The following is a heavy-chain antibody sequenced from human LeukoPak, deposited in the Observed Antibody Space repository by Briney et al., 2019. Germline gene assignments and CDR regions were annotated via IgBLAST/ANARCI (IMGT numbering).Heavy chain of an antibody. CDR3: VCLSARGRGHFDY. Sequence: PSGTLSLTCAVAGGFINNDNWWCWVRQPPGKGLEWIGEIYHSETTNYNPSLKSRVTMSLDKSKNQFSLKLSSVTAADTAVYYCVCLSARGRGHFDYWGQGTLVTVSS. V-gene: IGHV4-4*02. D-gene: IGHD5/OR15-5a*01. J-gene: IGHJ4*02. CDR1: GGFINNDNW. CDR2: IYHSETT.